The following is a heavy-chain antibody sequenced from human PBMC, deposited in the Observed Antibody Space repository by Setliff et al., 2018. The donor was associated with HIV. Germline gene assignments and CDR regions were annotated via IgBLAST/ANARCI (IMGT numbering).Heavy chain of an antibody. CDR1: GFTVSSNY. V-gene: IGHV3-53*01. CDR3: ARAIRASGYALLRGYFDL. Sequence: SLSLSCAASGFTVSSNYMSWVRQAPGKGLEWVSVIYSGGSTYYADSAKGRFTISRDNSKNTLYLQMNRLRAEDTAVYYCARAIRASGYALLRGYFDLWGRGTLVTVSS. J-gene: IGHJ2*01. D-gene: IGHD2-8*01. CDR2: IYSGGST.